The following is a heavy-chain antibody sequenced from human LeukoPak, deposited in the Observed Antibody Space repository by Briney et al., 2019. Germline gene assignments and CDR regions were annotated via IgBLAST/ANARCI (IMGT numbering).Heavy chain of an antibody. CDR1: GYTFTGYY. Sequence: GASVKVSCKASGYTFTGYYMHWVRQAPGQGLEWMGWINPNSGGTNYAQKFQGRVTMTRDTSISTAYMELSRLRSDDTAVYYCAREGTVYDSSGYSHWGQGTLVTVSS. CDR2: INPNSGGT. V-gene: IGHV1-2*02. D-gene: IGHD3-22*01. J-gene: IGHJ4*02. CDR3: AREGTVYDSSGYSH.